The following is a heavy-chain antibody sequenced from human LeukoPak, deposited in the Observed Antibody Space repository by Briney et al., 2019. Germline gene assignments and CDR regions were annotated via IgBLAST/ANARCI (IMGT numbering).Heavy chain of an antibody. CDR2: ISSSSSYI. CDR3: ARAVATITPKAFDI. CDR1: GFTFRSYS. D-gene: IGHD5-12*01. V-gene: IGHV3-21*01. Sequence: GGSLRLSCAASGFTFRSYSMNWVRQAPGKGLEWVSSISSSSSYIYYADSVKGRFTISRDNAKNSLYLQMNSLRAEDTAVYYCARAVATITPKAFDIWGQGTMVTVSS. J-gene: IGHJ3*02.